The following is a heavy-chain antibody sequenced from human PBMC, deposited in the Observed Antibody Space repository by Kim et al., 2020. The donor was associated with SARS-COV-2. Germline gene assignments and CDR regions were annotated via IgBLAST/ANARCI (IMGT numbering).Heavy chain of an antibody. D-gene: IGHD2-2*01. CDR2: IIPILGIA. CDR1: GGTFSSYA. V-gene: IGHV1-69*04. J-gene: IGHJ4*02. CDR3: AREAPPPAAPFDY. Sequence: SVKVSCKASGGTFSSYAISWVRQAPGQGLEWMGRIIPILGIANYAQKFQGRVTITADKSTSTAYMELSSLRSEDTAVYYCAREAPPPAAPFDYWGQGTLVTVSS.